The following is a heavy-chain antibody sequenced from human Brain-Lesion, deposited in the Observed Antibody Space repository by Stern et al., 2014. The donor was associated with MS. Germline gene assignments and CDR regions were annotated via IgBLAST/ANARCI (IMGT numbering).Heavy chain of an antibody. D-gene: IGHD5-18*01. CDR1: GGSISSGSDY. V-gene: IGHV4-61*02. CDR2: IHPSGSA. Sequence: QVQLVESGPGLVKPSQTLSLTCTVSGGSISSGSDYWSWIRQPVGKGLEWIGRIHPSGSAFYTPSLKSRVTISTDTSMNQFSLELNSATAADTAIYYCASGYRIFDHWGQGILVTVSS. J-gene: IGHJ4*02. CDR3: ASGYRIFDH.